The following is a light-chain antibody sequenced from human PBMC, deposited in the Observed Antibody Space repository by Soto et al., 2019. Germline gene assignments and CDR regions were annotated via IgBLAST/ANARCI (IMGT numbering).Light chain of an antibody. V-gene: IGKV3-20*01. J-gene: IGKJ4*01. Sequence: EIVLKQSPDSLSLSPGERATLSCRASQSVRSNYLAWYQQKPGQASRFLIYDASSRATGIPDRFSGSGSGTDFTLTISRLEPEDFAVYYCQQYGSTPLTFGGGTKVDIK. CDR1: QSVRSNY. CDR2: DAS. CDR3: QQYGSTPLT.